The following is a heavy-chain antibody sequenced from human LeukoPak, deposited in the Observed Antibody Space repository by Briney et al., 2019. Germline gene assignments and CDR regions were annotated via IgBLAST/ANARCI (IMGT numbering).Heavy chain of an antibody. CDR1: GFTFSSYS. J-gene: IGHJ4*02. CDR3: ARDFLQEGSQRPFDY. D-gene: IGHD1-1*01. CDR2: ISSSSSTI. Sequence: TGGSLRLSCAASGFTFSSYSMNWVRQAPGKGLEWVSYISSSSSTIYYADSVKGRFTISRDNAKNSLYLQMNSLRAEDTAVYYCARDFLQEGSQRPFDYWGQGTLVTVSS. V-gene: IGHV3-48*04.